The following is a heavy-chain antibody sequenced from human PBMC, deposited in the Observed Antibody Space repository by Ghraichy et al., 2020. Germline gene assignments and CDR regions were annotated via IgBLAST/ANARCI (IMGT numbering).Heavy chain of an antibody. J-gene: IGHJ5*02. CDR2: IYHSGST. CDR1: GGSISSGGYS. Sequence: LSLTCAVSGGSISSGGYSWSWIRQPPGKGLEWIGYIYHSGSTYYNPSLKSRVTISVDRSKNQFSLKLSSVTAADTAVYYCARARSDILTGYFWERGPWFDPWGQGTLVTVSS. D-gene: IGHD3-9*01. CDR3: ARARSDILTGYFWERGPWFDP. V-gene: IGHV4-30-2*01.